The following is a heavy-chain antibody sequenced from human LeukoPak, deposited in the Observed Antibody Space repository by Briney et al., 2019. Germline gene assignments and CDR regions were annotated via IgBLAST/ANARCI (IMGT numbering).Heavy chain of an antibody. V-gene: IGHV1-3*01. D-gene: IGHD5-12*01. CDR3: AGGYSGEGDFDY. CDR2: INAGNGNT. Sequence: GASVKVSCKASGYTFTSYAMHWVRQAPGQRLEWMEWINAGNGNTKYSQKFQGRVTITRDTSASTAYMELSSLRSEDTAVYYCAGGYSGEGDFDYWGQGTLVTVSS. CDR1: GYTFTSYA. J-gene: IGHJ4*02.